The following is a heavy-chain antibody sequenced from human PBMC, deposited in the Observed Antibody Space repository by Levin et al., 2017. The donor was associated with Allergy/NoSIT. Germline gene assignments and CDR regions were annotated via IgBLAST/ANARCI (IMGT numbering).Heavy chain of an antibody. CDR3: ASGKAGIQLWSDDYYYMDV. J-gene: IGHJ6*03. V-gene: IGHV4-61*02. CDR2: IYTSGST. CDR1: GGSISSGSYY. Sequence: ASETLSLTCTVSGGSISSGSYYWSWIRQPAGKGLEWIGRIYTSGSTNYNPSLKSRVTISVDTSKNQFSLKLSSVTAADTAVYYCASGKAGIQLWSDDYYYMDVWGKGTTVTVSS. D-gene: IGHD5-18*01.